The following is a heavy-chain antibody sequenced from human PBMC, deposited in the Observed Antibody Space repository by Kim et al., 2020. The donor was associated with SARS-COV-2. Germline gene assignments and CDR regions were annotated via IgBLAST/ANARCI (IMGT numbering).Heavy chain of an antibody. J-gene: IGHJ6*02. V-gene: IGHV1-8*01. Sequence: ASVKVSCKTSGYTFTSYDINWVRQATGQGLEWMGWMNPNSGNTGYAQKFQGRVTMTRNTSISTAYMELSSLRSEDTAVYYCASSSGIPLGPILFQRYYYGMDVWGQGTTVTVSS. CDR1: GYTFTSYD. CDR2: MNPNSGNT. CDR3: ASSSGIPLGPILFQRYYYGMDV. D-gene: IGHD3-10*01.